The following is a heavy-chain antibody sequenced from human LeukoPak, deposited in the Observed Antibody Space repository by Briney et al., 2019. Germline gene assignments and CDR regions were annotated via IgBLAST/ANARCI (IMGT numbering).Heavy chain of an antibody. CDR3: ARSMTTIIIN. D-gene: IGHD2-21*02. V-gene: IGHV4-38-2*02. Sequence: SETLSLTCTVSGYSISNGYYWGWIRQPPGKGLEWVGSISHRGSTYYNPSLKSRVTISVDKSRNQFSLKMTSVNDADTAVYYCARSMTTIIINWGQGTMVTVSS. CDR2: ISHRGST. J-gene: IGHJ3*01. CDR1: GYSISNGYY.